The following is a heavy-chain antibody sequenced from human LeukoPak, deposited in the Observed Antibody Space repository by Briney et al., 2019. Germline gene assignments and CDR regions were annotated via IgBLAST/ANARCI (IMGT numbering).Heavy chain of an antibody. Sequence: SETLSLTCTVSGGSISSYFWSWIRQPPGKGLEWIGYIYNSGSTRYNPSLQSRVSISVHTSKSQVSLKLSSVTAADTAVYYCASLGGTYDFWGQGTLVTVSS. J-gene: IGHJ4*02. CDR2: IYNSGST. V-gene: IGHV4-59*08. CDR1: GGSISSYF. CDR3: ASLGGTYDF. D-gene: IGHD1-26*01.